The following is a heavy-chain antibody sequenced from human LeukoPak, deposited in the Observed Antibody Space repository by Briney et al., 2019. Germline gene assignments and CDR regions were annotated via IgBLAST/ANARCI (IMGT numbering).Heavy chain of an antibody. V-gene: IGHV3-21*01. J-gene: IGHJ4*02. CDR3: ARDQGYSYPEDY. Sequence: PGGSLRLSFAASGFTFSSYSMNWVRQAPGKGLEWVSSISSSSSYIYYADSVKGRFTISRDNAKNSLYLQMNSLRAEDTAVYYCARDQGYSYPEDYWGQGTLVTVSS. CDR2: ISSSSSYI. CDR1: GFTFSSYS. D-gene: IGHD5-18*01.